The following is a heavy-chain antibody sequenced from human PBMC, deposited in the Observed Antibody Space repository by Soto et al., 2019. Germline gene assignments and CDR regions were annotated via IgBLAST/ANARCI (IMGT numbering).Heavy chain of an antibody. Sequence: QVQLVQSGAEVKKPGSSVKVSCKASGGTFSSYAISWVRQAPGQGLEWMGWINPNSGDTNYAQKFQGRVTMTRDTSISTAYMELSRLRSDDTAVYYCARGRTGTTSYFDYWGQGNLVTVSS. D-gene: IGHD1-1*01. CDR3: ARGRTGTTSYFDY. V-gene: IGHV1-2*02. CDR2: INPNSGDT. J-gene: IGHJ4*02. CDR1: GGTFSSYA.